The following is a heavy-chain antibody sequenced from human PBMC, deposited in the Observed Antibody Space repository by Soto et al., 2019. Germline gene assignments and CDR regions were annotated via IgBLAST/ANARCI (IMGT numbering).Heavy chain of an antibody. Sequence: QVQLVKSGAEVKKPGSSVKVSCKASGGTFSSYAISWVRQAPGQGLEWMGGIIPIFGTANYAQKFQGRVTITAYESTSTAYMERSSLRSEDTAVYYCARGIVVIQSSMATTGFDPWGQATLVTVSS. J-gene: IGHJ5*02. V-gene: IGHV1-69*01. D-gene: IGHD2-2*01. CDR3: ARGIVVIQSSMATTGFDP. CDR1: GGTFSSYA. CDR2: IIPIFGTA.